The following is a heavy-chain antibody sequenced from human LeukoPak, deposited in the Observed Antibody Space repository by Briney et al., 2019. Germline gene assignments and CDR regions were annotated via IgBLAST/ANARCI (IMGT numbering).Heavy chain of an antibody. CDR1: GYTFTSYG. J-gene: IGHJ3*02. D-gene: IGHD3-3*01. CDR3: ARALYDFWSGYYRNDAFDI. CDR2: INPNSGGT. Sequence: ASVKVSCKASGYTFTSYGISWVRQAPGQGLEWMGWINPNSGGTNYAQKFQGRVTMTRDTSISTAYMELSRLRSDDTAVYYCARALYDFWSGYYRNDAFDIWGQGTMVTVSS. V-gene: IGHV1-2*02.